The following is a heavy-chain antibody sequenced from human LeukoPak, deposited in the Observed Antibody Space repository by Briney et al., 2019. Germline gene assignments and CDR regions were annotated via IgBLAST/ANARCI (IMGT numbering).Heavy chain of an antibody. V-gene: IGHV1-2*02. CDR1: RYTYTKNE. J-gene: IGHJ4*02. CDR3: ARDSSGYYPDFDY. CDR2: INPNSGGT. D-gene: IGHD3-22*01. Sequence: SVKLLHEATRYTYTKNEDLGGRQAPGQGLEWMGWINPNSGGTNYAQRFQGRVTMTRDTSISTAYMELRRLKSDDTAMYYCARDSSGYYPDFDYWGQGTLVTVSS.